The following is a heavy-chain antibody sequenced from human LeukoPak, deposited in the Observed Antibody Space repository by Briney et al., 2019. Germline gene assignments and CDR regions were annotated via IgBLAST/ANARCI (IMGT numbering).Heavy chain of an antibody. CDR3: ARDREPGTSASRFDY. J-gene: IGHJ4*02. CDR1: GFTVSDNY. D-gene: IGHD2-8*02. V-gene: IGHV3-53*01. Sequence: GGSRRLSWAASGFTVSDNYMSWVRQAPGKGLEWVSVVYSGDNTYYADSVKGRFTISRDNSKNTLYLQMNSLRAEDTAVYYCARDREPGTSASRFDYWGQGTLVTVSS. CDR2: VYSGDNT.